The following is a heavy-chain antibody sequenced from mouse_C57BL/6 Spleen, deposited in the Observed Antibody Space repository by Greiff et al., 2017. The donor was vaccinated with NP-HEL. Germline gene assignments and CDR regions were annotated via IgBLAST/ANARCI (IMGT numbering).Heavy chain of an antibody. CDR2: ISYDGSN. D-gene: IGHD1-1*01. Sequence: ESGPGLVKPSQSLSLTCSVTGYSITSGYYWNWIRQFPGNKLEWMGYISYDGSNNYNPSLKNRISITRDTSKNQFFLKLNSVTTEDTATYYCARGGRGTSFYFDYWGQGTTLTVSS. CDR3: ARGGRGTSFYFDY. CDR1: GYSITSGYY. V-gene: IGHV3-6*01. J-gene: IGHJ2*01.